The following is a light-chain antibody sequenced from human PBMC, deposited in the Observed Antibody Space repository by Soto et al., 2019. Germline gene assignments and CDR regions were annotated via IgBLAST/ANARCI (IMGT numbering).Light chain of an antibody. Sequence: QLVLTQPASVSGSPGQSIAISCTGTSSDVGSDYNYVSWYQQHPGKAPKLMVYDVSTRPSGVSNRFSGSKSGTTASLTISGLQAEDEADYYCCSYTSISTYVFGTGTKLTVL. J-gene: IGLJ1*01. CDR3: CSYTSISTYV. V-gene: IGLV2-14*03. CDR1: SSDVGSDYNY. CDR2: DVS.